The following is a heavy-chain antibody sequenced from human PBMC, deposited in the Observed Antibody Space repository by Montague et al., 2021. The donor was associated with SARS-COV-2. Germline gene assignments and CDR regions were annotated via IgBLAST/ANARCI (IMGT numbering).Heavy chain of an antibody. Sequence: PALVKPTQTLTLTCAFSEFSISTSGVGVGWIRQPPGKALEWLARIYWDDEKIYSTSLKTRLTISKDTSKNQVVLTMTNMDPMDTATYYCARISCGSGMGFDXGGQGNLVTVSS. V-gene: IGHV2-70*04. J-gene: IGHJ4*02. CDR1: EFSISTSGVG. D-gene: IGHD3-10*01. CDR3: ARISCGSGMGFDX. CDR2: IYWDDEK.